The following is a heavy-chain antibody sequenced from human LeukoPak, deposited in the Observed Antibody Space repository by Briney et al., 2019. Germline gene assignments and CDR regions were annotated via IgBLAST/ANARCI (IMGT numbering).Heavy chain of an antibody. J-gene: IGHJ4*02. Sequence: GGSLRLSCAVSGFTVSNNYMNWVRQAPGKGLEWVSIIYSGGRAYYADSAKGRFTISRDIFKNTVYLQMNSLRAEDTAVYYCAREGATTAFDYWGQGTLVTVSS. V-gene: IGHV3-53*01. CDR1: GFTVSNNY. D-gene: IGHD1-26*01. CDR3: AREGATTAFDY. CDR2: IYSGGRA.